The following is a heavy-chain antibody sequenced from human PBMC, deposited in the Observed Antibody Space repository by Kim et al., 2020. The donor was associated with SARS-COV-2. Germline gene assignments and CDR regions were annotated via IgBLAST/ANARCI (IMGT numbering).Heavy chain of an antibody. CDR3: ARALRLGELSADFDY. CDR2: ISAYNGNT. Sequence: ASVKVSCKASGYTFTSYGISWVRQAPGQGLEWMGWISAYNGNTNYAQKLQGRVTMTTDTSTSTAYMELRSLRSDDTAVYYCARALRLGELSADFDYWGQGTLVTVSS. D-gene: IGHD3-16*02. CDR1: GYTFTSYG. V-gene: IGHV1-18*01. J-gene: IGHJ4*02.